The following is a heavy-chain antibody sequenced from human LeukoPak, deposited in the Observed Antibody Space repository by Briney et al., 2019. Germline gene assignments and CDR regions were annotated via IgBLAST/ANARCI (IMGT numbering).Heavy chain of an antibody. Sequence: GGSLRLSCAASGFSFSSYAMDWVRQAPGKGLEWVSAIGMGDDTYYADTVKGRFTISRDNSKNTLFLQMNSLSAEDTAIYYCAKGFYGSGSSYFDAWGQGTLVSVSS. D-gene: IGHD3-10*01. CDR1: GFSFSSYA. CDR2: IGMGDDT. J-gene: IGHJ4*02. V-gene: IGHV3-23*01. CDR3: AKGFYGSGSSYFDA.